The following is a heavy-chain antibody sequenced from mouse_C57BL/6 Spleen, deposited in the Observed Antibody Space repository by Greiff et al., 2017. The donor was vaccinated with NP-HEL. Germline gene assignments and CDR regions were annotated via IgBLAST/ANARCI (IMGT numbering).Heavy chain of an antibody. CDR2: IYPGDGDT. J-gene: IGHJ2*01. Sequence: QVQLQQSGPELVKPGASVKISCKASGYAFSSSWMNWVKQRPGKGLEWIGRIYPGDGDTNYNGKFKGKATLAADKSSSTAYMQLSSLTSEDSAVYFCARSDWDYWGQGTTLTVSS. CDR3: ARSDWDY. V-gene: IGHV1-82*01. CDR1: GYAFSSSW. D-gene: IGHD4-1*01.